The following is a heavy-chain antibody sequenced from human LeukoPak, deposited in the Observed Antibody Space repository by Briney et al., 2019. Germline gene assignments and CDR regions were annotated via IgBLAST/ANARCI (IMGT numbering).Heavy chain of an antibody. CDR3: ARGRYMDF. J-gene: IGHJ6*03. V-gene: IGHV1-8*02. CDR2: MNPKSGDT. CDR1: GYTFTGYY. Sequence: GASVKVSCKASGYTFTGYYMHWVRQAPGQGLEWMGWMNPKSGDTGYEQKFQGRITITRDSSISTVYMELSSLRSEDTALYYCARGRYMDFWGKGTTVTVSS.